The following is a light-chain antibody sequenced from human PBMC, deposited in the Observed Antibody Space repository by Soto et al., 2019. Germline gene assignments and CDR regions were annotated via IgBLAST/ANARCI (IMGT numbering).Light chain of an antibody. CDR1: QSVSSTY. CDR3: HQYDTAPTT. CDR2: GAS. V-gene: IGKV3-20*01. J-gene: IGKJ4*01. Sequence: EIVLTQSPGTLSLSPGERATLSCRTSQSVSSTYLAWYQQKPGQAPRLLIYGASTRATGIPDRFSGSGSGTDFTLTISRLEPEDFAVYYCHQYDTAPTTFGRGTKVEIK.